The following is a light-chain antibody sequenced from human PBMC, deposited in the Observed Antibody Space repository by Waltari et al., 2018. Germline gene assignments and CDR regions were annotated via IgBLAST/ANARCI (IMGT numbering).Light chain of an antibody. Sequence: QSALTQPPSASGSPGQSVTISCTGTSSDVGGYNYVSWYQQHPGKAPKVMIYEVNKRPSGVPDRFPGSKAGNTASLTVSGLQAEDEADYYCSSYAGSNNLLFGGGTKLTVL. CDR3: SSYAGSNNLL. CDR2: EVN. J-gene: IGLJ2*01. V-gene: IGLV2-8*01. CDR1: SSDVGGYNY.